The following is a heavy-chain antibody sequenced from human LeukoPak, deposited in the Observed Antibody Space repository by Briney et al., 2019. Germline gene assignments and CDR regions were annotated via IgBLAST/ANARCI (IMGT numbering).Heavy chain of an antibody. V-gene: IGHV1-46*01. Sequence: ASVKVSCKTSGYTFTSFYMHWVRQAPGQGLEWMGIINPRGGSASSAQKFQGRVTLTRDTSTSTVYMDLSSLRSQDTAVYYCARRAGGDLDYWGQGTLVTVSS. CDR3: ARRAGGDLDY. CDR2: INPRGGSA. J-gene: IGHJ4*02. D-gene: IGHD2-21*01. CDR1: GYTFTSFY.